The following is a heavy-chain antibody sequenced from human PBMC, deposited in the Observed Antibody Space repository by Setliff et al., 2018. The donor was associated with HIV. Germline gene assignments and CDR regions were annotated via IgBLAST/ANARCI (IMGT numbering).Heavy chain of an antibody. Sequence: PSETLSLTCTVSDDSISSNYWSWIRQSAGKGLEWVGRIYTGGRTNYNPSLKGRVTMSVDTSKNQFSLNLSSVTAADTAFYYCARGFSGDYLFTGYLDVWGKGTTVTVSS. CDR3: ARGFSGDYLFTGYLDV. CDR1: DDSISSNY. D-gene: IGHD3-22*01. V-gene: IGHV4-4*07. J-gene: IGHJ6*03. CDR2: IYTGGRT.